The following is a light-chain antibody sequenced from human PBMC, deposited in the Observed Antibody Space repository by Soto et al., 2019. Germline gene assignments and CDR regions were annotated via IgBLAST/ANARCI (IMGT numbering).Light chain of an antibody. J-gene: IGLJ3*02. CDR2: KDS. CDR1: GLPRKY. V-gene: IGLV3-16*01. CDR3: LSADSGRTTSYRV. Sequence: SYELTQPPSVSVSLGQMARFTCSGEGLPRKYAYWYQQKPGQPPVLVIHKDSERPSGIPERFSGSSSGTIATLTITGVQAEDEADYYCLSADSGRTTSYRVFGGGTKLTVL.